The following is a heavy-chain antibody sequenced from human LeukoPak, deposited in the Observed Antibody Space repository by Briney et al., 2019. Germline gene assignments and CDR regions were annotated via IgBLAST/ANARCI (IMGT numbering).Heavy chain of an antibody. CDR2: INWNGGSR. V-gene: IGHV3-20*04. J-gene: IGHJ5*02. CDR1: GFTFDDYG. D-gene: IGHD1-1*01. CDR3: ARDPPDNWNFEYNWFDP. Sequence: PGGSLRLSCAVSGFTFDDYGMSWVRQAPGKGLELVSGINWNGGSRGYADSVKGRFTISRDNAKNSLYLQMNSLRAEDTALYYCARDPPDNWNFEYNWFDPWGQGTLVTVSS.